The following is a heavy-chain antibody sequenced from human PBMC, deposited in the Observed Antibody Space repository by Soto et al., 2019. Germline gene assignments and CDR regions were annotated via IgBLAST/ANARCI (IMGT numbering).Heavy chain of an antibody. J-gene: IGHJ6*03. D-gene: IGHD2-8*02. Sequence: LRLSCAASGFTFSSYGMHWVRQAPGKGLEWVAVIWYDGSNKYYADSVKGRFTISRDNSQNTLYLQMNSLRAADTAVYYCARHERKPLDWPYPDYYYYYYMDVWGKGTTVTVSS. CDR2: IWYDGSNK. V-gene: IGHV3-33*01. CDR1: GFTFSSYG. CDR3: ARHERKPLDWPYPDYYYYYYMDV.